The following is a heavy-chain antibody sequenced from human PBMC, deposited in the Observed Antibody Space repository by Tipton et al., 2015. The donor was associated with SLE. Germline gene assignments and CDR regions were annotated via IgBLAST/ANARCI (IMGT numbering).Heavy chain of an antibody. CDR1: GFTFSSYS. D-gene: IGHD1-26*01. V-gene: IGHV3-NL1*01. Sequence: SLRLSCAASGFTFSSYSMNWVRQAPGKGLEWVSVIYSGDTTYYADSVKGRFTISRDKSKNTLYLQMNSLRAEDTAVYYCARDVVGATEGLDCWGQGTLVTVSS. J-gene: IGHJ4*02. CDR2: IYSGDTT. CDR3: ARDVVGATEGLDC.